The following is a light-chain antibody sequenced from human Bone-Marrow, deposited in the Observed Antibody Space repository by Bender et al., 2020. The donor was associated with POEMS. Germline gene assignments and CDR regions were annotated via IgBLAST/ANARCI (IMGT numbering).Light chain of an antibody. J-gene: IGLJ2*01. CDR1: SGHSSYA. CDR2: VNSDGSH. V-gene: IGLV4-69*02. Sequence: QLVLTQSPSASASLGASVKLTCTLDSGHSSYAIAWHQQQPEKGPRYLMKVNSDGSHNKGDGIPDRFSGSSSGAERHLTISSLQSEDEADYYCQTWGSGIRVFGGGTKLTVL. CDR3: QTWGSGIRV.